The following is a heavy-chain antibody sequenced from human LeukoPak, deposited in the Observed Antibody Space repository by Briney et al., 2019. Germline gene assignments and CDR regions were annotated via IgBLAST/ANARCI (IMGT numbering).Heavy chain of an antibody. V-gene: IGHV4-4*02. J-gene: IGHJ3*02. CDR2: IYHSGST. CDR1: GGSISSSNW. Sequence: SGTLSLTCAVSGGSISSSNWWSWVRQPPGKGLEWIGEIYHSGSTYYNPSLKSRVTISVDTSKNQFSLKLSSVTAADTAVYYCARRDIVVVTAKDAFDIWGQGTMVTVSS. CDR3: ARRDIVVVTAKDAFDI. D-gene: IGHD2-21*02.